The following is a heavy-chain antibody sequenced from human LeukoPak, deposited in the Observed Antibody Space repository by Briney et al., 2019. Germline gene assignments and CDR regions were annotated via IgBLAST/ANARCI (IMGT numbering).Heavy chain of an antibody. Sequence: GGSLRLSCAASGFTFDDYAMHWVRQAPGKGLEWVSLISGYGVSTYSADSVKGRFTISRDNSKNSLYLQMNSLRIEDTALYYCAKDIRIKWQQSLLELDYWGQGTLVTVSS. CDR3: AKDIRIKWQQSLLELDY. CDR1: GFTFDDYA. J-gene: IGHJ4*02. CDR2: ISGYGVST. V-gene: IGHV3-43*02. D-gene: IGHD5-24*01.